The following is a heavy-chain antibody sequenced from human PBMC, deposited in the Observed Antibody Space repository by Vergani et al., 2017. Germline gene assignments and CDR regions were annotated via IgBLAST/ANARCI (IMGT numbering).Heavy chain of an antibody. Sequence: EVQLVESGGGLVKPGGSLRLSCAASGFTFSSYSMNWVRQAPGKGLEWVSSISSSSSTIFYADSVKGRFTISRDNAKNSLYLQMNSLRAEDTAVYYCARDRVRDYYYYMDVWGKGP. J-gene: IGHJ6*03. CDR2: ISSSSSTI. CDR3: ARDRVRDYYYYMDV. V-gene: IGHV3-21*01. CDR1: GFTFSSYS. D-gene: IGHD3-10*01.